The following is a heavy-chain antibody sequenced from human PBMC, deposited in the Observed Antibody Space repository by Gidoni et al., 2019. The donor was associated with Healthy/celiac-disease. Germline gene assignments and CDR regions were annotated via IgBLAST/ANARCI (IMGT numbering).Heavy chain of an antibody. CDR2: ISSSSSYI. CDR3: ARDEEEGDFWSGYYTSYWYFDL. D-gene: IGHD3-3*01. CDR1: GFTFSSYS. Sequence: EVQLVESGGGLVKPGGSLRLSGAASGFTFSSYSMNWVRQAPGKGLEWVSSISSSSSYIYYADSVKGRFTISRDNAKNSLYLQMNSLRAEDTAVYYCARDEEEGDFWSGYYTSYWYFDLWGRGTLVTVSS. V-gene: IGHV3-21*01. J-gene: IGHJ2*01.